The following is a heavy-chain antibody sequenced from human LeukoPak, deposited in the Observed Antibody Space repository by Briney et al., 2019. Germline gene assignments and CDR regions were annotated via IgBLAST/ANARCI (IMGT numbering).Heavy chain of an antibody. D-gene: IGHD2-2*01. CDR1: GDSVSGNSVT. CDR2: TYYRSTWYN. Sequence: SQTLSLTCSISGDSVSGNSVTWNWIRQSPSRGLEWLGRTYYRSTWYNDYAVSVRGRITVNPDTSKNQFSLHLNSVTPEDTAVYYCARRLTQYDCFDPWGQGILVTVSS. V-gene: IGHV6-1*01. J-gene: IGHJ5*02. CDR3: ARRLTQYDCFDP.